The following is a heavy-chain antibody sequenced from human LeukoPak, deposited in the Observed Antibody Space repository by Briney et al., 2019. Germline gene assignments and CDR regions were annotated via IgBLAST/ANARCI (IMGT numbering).Heavy chain of an antibody. J-gene: IGHJ5*02. CDR2: VLNSGST. CDR1: GDPINSGVSH. Sequence: SQTLSLTCSVSGDPINSGVSHWSWVRQPPGKGLEWIGYVLNSGSTFCNPSLESRLTISIDTSSNHFFLRLNSVTAADTAIYYCASYPGGAGGRSSWGQGILVTVSS. CDR3: ASYPGGAGGRSS. V-gene: IGHV4-31*03. D-gene: IGHD6-13*01.